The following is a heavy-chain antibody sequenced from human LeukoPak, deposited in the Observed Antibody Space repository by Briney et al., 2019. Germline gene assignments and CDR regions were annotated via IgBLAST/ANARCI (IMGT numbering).Heavy chain of an antibody. CDR1: GGSISSSDYY. CDR2: IYYSGST. V-gene: IGHV4-30-4*01. J-gene: IGHJ5*02. D-gene: IGHD2-15*01. Sequence: PSQTLSLTCTVSGGSISSSDYYWSWIRQPPGKGLEWIGYIYYSGSTYSNPSLKSRVTISIDTSKNQFLLKLSSVTTADTAVYYCARDRYECSGGICSLYNWFDPWGQGTLVTVSS. CDR3: ARDRYECSGGICSLYNWFDP.